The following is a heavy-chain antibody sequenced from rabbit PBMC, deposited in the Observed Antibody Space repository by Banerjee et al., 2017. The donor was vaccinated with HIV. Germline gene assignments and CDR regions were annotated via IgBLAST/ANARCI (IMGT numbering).Heavy chain of an antibody. Sequence: QEQEVESGGGLVTLGGSLKLSCTASGIDLSHYGISWVRQFLGKGLEWIAYIYPDYGSTYYASWVKCLFTISFDNAQNTVFLQMTSLTVADTATYFCAIYAVYGYLSLWGPGTLVTVS. J-gene: IGHJ6*01. CDR3: AIYAVYGYLSL. CDR2: IYPDYGST. CDR1: GIDLSHYG. D-gene: IGHD6-1*01. V-gene: IGHV1S47*01.